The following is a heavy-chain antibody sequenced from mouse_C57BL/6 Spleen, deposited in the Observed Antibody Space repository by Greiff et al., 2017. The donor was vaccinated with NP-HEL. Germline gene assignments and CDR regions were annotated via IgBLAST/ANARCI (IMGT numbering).Heavy chain of an antibody. CDR2: IYPSDSET. CDR3: ARGNGNYYYYAMDY. D-gene: IGHD2-1*01. Sequence: VKLQQPGAELVRPGSSVKLSCKASGYTFTSYWMDWVKQRPGQGLEWIGNIYPSDSETHYNQKFKDKATLTVDKSSSTAYMQLSSLTSEDSAVYYCARGNGNYYYYAMDYWGQGTSVTVSS. J-gene: IGHJ4*01. V-gene: IGHV1-61*01. CDR1: GYTFTSYW.